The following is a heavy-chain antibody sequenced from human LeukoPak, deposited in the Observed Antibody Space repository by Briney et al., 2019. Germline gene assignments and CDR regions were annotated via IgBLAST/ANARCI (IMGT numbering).Heavy chain of an antibody. V-gene: IGHV4-59*12. CDR1: GGSISSYY. CDR2: IYYSGST. J-gene: IGHJ4*02. D-gene: IGHD7-27*01. Sequence: PSETLSLTCTVSGGSISSYYWSWIRQPPGKGLEWIGYIYYSGSTNYNPSLKSRVTISVDTSKNQFSLKLSSVTAADTAVYYCARDPHWGSERPGIDYWGQGTLVTVSS. CDR3: ARDPHWGSERPGIDY.